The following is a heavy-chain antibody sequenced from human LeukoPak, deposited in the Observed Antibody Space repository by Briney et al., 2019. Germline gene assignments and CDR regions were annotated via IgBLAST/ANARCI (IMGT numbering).Heavy chain of an antibody. CDR2: ISSSSSYI. CDR3: ARASNDFWSGYYPSDLDY. V-gene: IGHV3-21*01. CDR1: GFTFSSYS. J-gene: IGHJ4*02. Sequence: GGSLRLSCAASGFTFSSYSMNWVRQAPGKGLEWVSSISSSSSYIYYADSVKDRFTISRDNAKNSLYLQMNSLRAEDTAVYYCARASNDFWSGYYPSDLDYWGQGTLVTVSS. D-gene: IGHD3-3*01.